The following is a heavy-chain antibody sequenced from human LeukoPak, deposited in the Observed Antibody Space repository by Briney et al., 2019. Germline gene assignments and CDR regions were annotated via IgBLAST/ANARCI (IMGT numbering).Heavy chain of an antibody. V-gene: IGHV3-30*02. CDR2: IRYDGSNK. CDR1: GFTFSSYG. CDR3: AKDSKTYSGSYGVDY. Sequence: GGSLRLSCAASGFTFSSYGMHWVRQAPGKGLEWVAFIRYDGSNKYYADSVKARFTISRDNSKNTLYLQMNSLRAEDTAVYYCAKDSKTYSGSYGVDYWGQGTLVTVSS. D-gene: IGHD1-26*01. J-gene: IGHJ4*02.